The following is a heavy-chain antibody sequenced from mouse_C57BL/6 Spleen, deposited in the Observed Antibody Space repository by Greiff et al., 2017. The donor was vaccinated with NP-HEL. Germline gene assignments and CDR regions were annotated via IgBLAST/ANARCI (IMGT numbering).Heavy chain of an antibody. CDR3: ARWDGSSFDY. J-gene: IGHJ2*01. V-gene: IGHV1-63*01. CDR2: IYPGGGYT. CDR1: GYTFTNYW. D-gene: IGHD1-1*01. Sequence: VKLMESGAELVRPGTSVKLSCKASGYTFTNYWIGWVKQRPGHGLEWIGDIYPGGGYTNYNEKFKGKATLTADKSSSTAYMQFSSLTSEDSAIYYCARWDGSSFDYWGQGTTLTVSS.